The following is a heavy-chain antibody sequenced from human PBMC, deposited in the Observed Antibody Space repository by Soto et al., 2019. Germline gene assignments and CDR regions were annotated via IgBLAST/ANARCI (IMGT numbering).Heavy chain of an antibody. Sequence: GGSLRLSCAASGFTFSNAWMSWVRQAPGKGLEWVGRIKSKTDGGTTDYAAPVKGRFTISRDDSKNTLYLQMNSLKTEDTAVYYCTTDGVDCTNGVCYGYWGQGTLVTVSS. CDR2: IKSKTDGGTT. V-gene: IGHV3-15*01. J-gene: IGHJ4*02. CDR3: TTDGVDCTNGVCYGY. CDR1: GFTFSNAW. D-gene: IGHD2-8*01.